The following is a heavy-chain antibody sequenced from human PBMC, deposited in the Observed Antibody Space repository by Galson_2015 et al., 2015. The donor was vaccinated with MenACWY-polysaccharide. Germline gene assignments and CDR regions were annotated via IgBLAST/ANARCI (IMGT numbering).Heavy chain of an antibody. V-gene: IGHV6-1*01. D-gene: IGHD6-19*01. J-gene: IGHJ4*02. CDR2: TYYRSRWYN. CDR3: TRSIHISGWGGDFES. CDR1: GDSVSSNSAA. Sequence: CAISGDSVSSNSAAWNWIRQSPSRGLEWLGRTYYRSRWYNDYATSVKSRISIKADTPKNQFSLQLNSVTPEDTALYYYTRSIHISGWGGDFESWGQGTLVPVSS.